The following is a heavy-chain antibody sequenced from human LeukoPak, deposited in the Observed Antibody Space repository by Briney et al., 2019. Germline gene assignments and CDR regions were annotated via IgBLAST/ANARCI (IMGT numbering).Heavy chain of an antibody. J-gene: IGHJ4*02. Sequence: GGSLRLSCAASGFTFSSYWMNWVRQAPGKGLEWVANIKQDGSEKYYVDSVKGRFTISRDNAKNSLYLQMDSLRAEDSAVYYCAKNAGYSYGLYYFDYWGQGTLVTVSS. CDR2: IKQDGSEK. V-gene: IGHV3-7*03. D-gene: IGHD5-18*01. CDR3: AKNAGYSYGLYYFDY. CDR1: GFTFSSYW.